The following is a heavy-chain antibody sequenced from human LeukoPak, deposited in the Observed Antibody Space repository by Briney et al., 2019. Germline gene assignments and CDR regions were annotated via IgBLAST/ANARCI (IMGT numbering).Heavy chain of an antibody. V-gene: IGHV3-48*01. CDR2: ISSSSSTI. D-gene: IGHD3-10*01. J-gene: IGHJ6*02. Sequence: PGGSLRLSCAASGFTFSSYAMNWVRQAPGKGLEWVSYISSSSSTIYYADSVKGRFTISRDNAKNSLYLQMNSLRAEDTAVYYCASLDPLYYYGPDPSDYYGMDVWGQGTTVTVSS. CDR1: GFTFSSYA. CDR3: ASLDPLYYYGPDPSDYYGMDV.